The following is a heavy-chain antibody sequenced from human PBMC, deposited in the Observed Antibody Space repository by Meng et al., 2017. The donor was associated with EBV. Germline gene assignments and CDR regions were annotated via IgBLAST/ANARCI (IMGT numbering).Heavy chain of an antibody. CDR2: IYWDDDK. J-gene: IGHJ4*02. D-gene: IGHD1-26*01. V-gene: IGHV2-5*02. Sequence: QITLKESGPPLVKPTQTLTLTCTVSGLSLSTSGVGVGWIRQPPGKALEWLALIYWDDDKRYSPSLKSRLTITKDTSKNQVVLTMTNMDPVDTATYYCAHSRVGATEFDYWGQGTLVTVSS. CDR1: GLSLSTSGVG. CDR3: AHSRVGATEFDY.